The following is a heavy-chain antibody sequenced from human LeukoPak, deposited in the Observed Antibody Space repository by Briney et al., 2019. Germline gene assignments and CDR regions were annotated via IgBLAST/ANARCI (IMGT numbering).Heavy chain of an antibody. CDR2: ISWNSGSI. CDR1: GFTFDDYA. CDR3: AKGLSSSWYWGYFDY. V-gene: IGHV3-9*01. J-gene: IGHJ4*02. D-gene: IGHD6-13*01. Sequence: PGRSLRLSCAASGFTFDDYAMHWVRQAPGKGLEWVSGISWNSGSIGYADSVKGRFTISRDNAKNSLYLQMNSLRAEDTALYYCAKGLSSSWYWGYFDYWGQGTLVTVSS.